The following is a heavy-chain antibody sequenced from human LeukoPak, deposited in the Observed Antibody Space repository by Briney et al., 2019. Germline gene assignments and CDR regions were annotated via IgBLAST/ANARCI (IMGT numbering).Heavy chain of an antibody. Sequence: SETLPLTCTVSGGSISSYYWSWIRQPPGKGLEWIGYIYYSGSTNYNPSLKSRVTISVDTSKNQFSLKLSSVTAADTAVYYCARGGGYNTPLFDYWGRGTLVTVSS. D-gene: IGHD5-24*01. V-gene: IGHV4-59*01. J-gene: IGHJ4*02. CDR2: IYYSGST. CDR1: GGSISSYY. CDR3: ARGGGYNTPLFDY.